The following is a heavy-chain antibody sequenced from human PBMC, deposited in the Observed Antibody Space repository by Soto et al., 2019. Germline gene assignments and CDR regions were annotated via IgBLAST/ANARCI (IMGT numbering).Heavy chain of an antibody. J-gene: IGHJ4*02. CDR3: AKGFTVQWLVRTLDY. D-gene: IGHD6-19*01. CDR1: GFTFSSYG. CDR2: ISYDGSNK. Sequence: GGSLRLSCAASGFTFSSYGMHWVRQAPGKGLEWVAVISYDGSNKYYADSVKGRFTISRDNSKNTLYLQMNSLRAEDTAVYYCAKGFTVQWLVRTLDYWGQGTLVTVS. V-gene: IGHV3-30*18.